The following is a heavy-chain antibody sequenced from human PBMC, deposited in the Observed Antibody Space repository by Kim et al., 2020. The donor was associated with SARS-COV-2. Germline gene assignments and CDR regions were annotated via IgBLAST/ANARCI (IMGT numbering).Heavy chain of an antibody. CDR3: ARGGVSGMDV. D-gene: IGHD2-21*01. Sequence: HSTPSIHSRVTIYVDTSKSQFALKLSSVTAADTAVYYCARGGVSGMDVWGQGTTVTVSS. J-gene: IGHJ6*02. V-gene: IGHV4-59*09.